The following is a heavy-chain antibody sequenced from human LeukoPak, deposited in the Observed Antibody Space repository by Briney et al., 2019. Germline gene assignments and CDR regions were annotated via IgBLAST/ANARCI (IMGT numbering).Heavy chain of an antibody. CDR2: ISGSGGST. CDR3: AKFIDFWSGYYADY. V-gene: IGHV3-23*01. CDR1: GFTFSSYA. Sequence: GGSLRLSCAASGFTFSSYAMSWVRQAPGKGLEWVSAISGSGGSTYYADSVKGRFTISRDNSKNTLYLQMNSLRAEDTAVYYCAKFIDFWSGYYADYWGQGTLVTVSS. D-gene: IGHD3-3*01. J-gene: IGHJ4*02.